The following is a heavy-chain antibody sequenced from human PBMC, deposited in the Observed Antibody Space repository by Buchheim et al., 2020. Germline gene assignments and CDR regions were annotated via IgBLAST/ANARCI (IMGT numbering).Heavy chain of an antibody. Sequence: EVQLVESGGGLVQPGGSLRLSCAASGFIFSSYWMGWVRQAPGKGLEWVANIKPDGSEKFYVDSVKGRFTFSRDNAKNSLYLEMNSLRVEDTALYYCARAWEGAFDYWGQGTL. V-gene: IGHV3-7*01. CDR1: GFIFSSYW. D-gene: IGHD1-26*01. J-gene: IGHJ4*02. CDR3: ARAWEGAFDY. CDR2: IKPDGSEK.